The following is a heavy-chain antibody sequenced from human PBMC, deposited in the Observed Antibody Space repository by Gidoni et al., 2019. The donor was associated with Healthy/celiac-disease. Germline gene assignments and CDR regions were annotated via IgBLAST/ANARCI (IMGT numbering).Heavy chain of an antibody. V-gene: IGHV4-34*01. J-gene: IGHJ4*02. Sequence: QVQLQQWGAGLLKPSETLSLTCAVYGGSFSGYYWRWIRQPPGKGLEWIGEINQSGSTNYNPSIKSRVTRSVDTSKNQFSLKLSSVTAAETAVYYCARGTRHNYYGSGRRRGPTKYYFDYWGQGTLVTVSS. CDR2: INQSGST. CDR3: ARGTRHNYYGSGRRRGPTKYYFDY. CDR1: GGSFSGYY. D-gene: IGHD3-10*01.